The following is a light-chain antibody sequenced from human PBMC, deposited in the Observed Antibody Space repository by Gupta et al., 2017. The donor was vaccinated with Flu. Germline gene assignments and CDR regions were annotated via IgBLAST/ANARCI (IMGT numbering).Light chain of an antibody. J-gene: IGKJ2*01. Sequence: EIVLTQSPATLSLSPGERATLSCRASQSVSSFLAWYQQKPGQAPRLLIYDASKRATGIPARFSGGGAGTDFILTISSREPEDFAIYYCQQRSNWPPMYTFGQGTKLEIK. CDR1: QSVSSF. V-gene: IGKV3-11*01. CDR2: DAS. CDR3: QQRSNWPPMYT.